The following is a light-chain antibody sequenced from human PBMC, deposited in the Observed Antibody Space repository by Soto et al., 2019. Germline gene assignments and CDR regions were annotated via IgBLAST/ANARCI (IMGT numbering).Light chain of an antibody. V-gene: IGKV4-1*01. CDR2: WAS. J-gene: IGKJ2*01. CDR3: QQYFNTPQT. CDR1: QSVLSSS. Sequence: DIVMTQSPESLAVSLGEXATINCKSSQSVLSSSIAWYQQKPGQPPKLLIYWASTRESGVPDRFSGSGSGTDFTLTISSLQAEDVAVYYCQQYFNTPQTFGQGTKLEIK.